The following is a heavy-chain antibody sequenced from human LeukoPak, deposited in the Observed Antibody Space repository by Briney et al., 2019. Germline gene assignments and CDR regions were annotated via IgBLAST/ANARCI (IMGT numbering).Heavy chain of an antibody. V-gene: IGHV3-23*01. J-gene: IGHJ4*02. CDR2: VTGSGGGA. D-gene: IGHD3-22*01. CDR3: ARVAEEYYYDSSGYCDY. CDR1: GFTFTSYA. Sequence: GGSLRLSCAVSGFTFTSYAMSWVRQAPGKGLEWVSSVTGSGGGAYYAASVKGRFTISRDNSKNTLYLQMNSLRAKDTAVYYCARVAEEYYYDSSGYCDYWGQGTLVTVSS.